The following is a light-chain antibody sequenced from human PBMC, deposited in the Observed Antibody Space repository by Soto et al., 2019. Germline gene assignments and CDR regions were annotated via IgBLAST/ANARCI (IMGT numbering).Light chain of an antibody. J-gene: IGKJ4*01. CDR3: QQFSSYPLT. CDR2: DAY. Sequence: EFVLTQSPGTLSLSPGERATLSCRASQTVRNNYLAWYQQKPGQAPKLLIYDAYSRATGIPDRFSGGGSVTDFILTISRLETEDFAVYYCQQFSSYPLTFGRATKVQIK. V-gene: IGKV3-20*01. CDR1: QTVRNNY.